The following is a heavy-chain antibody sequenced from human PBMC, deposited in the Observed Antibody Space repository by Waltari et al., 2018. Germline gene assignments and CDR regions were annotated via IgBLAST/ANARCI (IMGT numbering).Heavy chain of an antibody. D-gene: IGHD5-18*01. Sequence: EVQLVESGGGLVQPGGSLRLSCVASGFPFSRSWMSWVRQAPGKGLEWVACIKDNGIEKDHVDSVRGRFTVSRDNARNSLFLQMNSLRAEDTAVYFCASLDTATFPGSGYWGQGTQVTVSS. CDR3: ASLDTATFPGSGY. V-gene: IGHV3-7*03. CDR1: GFPFSRSW. CDR2: IKDNGIEK. J-gene: IGHJ4*02.